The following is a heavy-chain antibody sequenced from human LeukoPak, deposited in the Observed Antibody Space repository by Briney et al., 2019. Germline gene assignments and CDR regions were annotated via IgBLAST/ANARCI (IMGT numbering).Heavy chain of an antibody. V-gene: IGHV4-39*01. CDR1: GGSIGSGYY. CDR3: ARQQWIVGAPN. J-gene: IGHJ4*02. D-gene: IGHD1-26*01. Sequence: PSETLSLTCTVSGGSIGSGYYWAWIRQPPGKGLEWIGSIHYGGTTHYNPSLQSRVTISVDTSKNQFSLKLSSVTAADTAVYYCARQQWIVGAPNWGQGTLVTVSS. CDR2: IHYGGTT.